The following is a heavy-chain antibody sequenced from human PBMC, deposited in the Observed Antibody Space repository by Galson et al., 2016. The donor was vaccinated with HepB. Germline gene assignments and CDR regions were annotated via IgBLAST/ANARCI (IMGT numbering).Heavy chain of an antibody. Sequence: SVKVSCKASGYTFTNYDINWVRQATGQGLEWMGWMNPNSGNTGYVQKFQGRVTMTRNTSTSTAYMELSSLRSEDTAVYYCAKRYGSGTYYNTDVWGQGTTVTVSS. CDR2: MNPNSGNT. CDR1: GYTFTNYD. J-gene: IGHJ6*02. D-gene: IGHD3-10*01. V-gene: IGHV1-8*01. CDR3: AKRYGSGTYYNTDV.